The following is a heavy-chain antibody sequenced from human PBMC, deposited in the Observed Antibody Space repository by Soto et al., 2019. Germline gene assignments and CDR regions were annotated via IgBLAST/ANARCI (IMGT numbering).Heavy chain of an antibody. CDR2: IYYSGST. D-gene: IGHD3-10*01. Sequence: QVQLQESGPGLVKPSQTLSLTCTVSGGSISSGDYYWSWIRQPPGKGLEWIGYIYYSGSTHYNPSLKSRVTISVDTSKNQFSLKLSSLTAADTPVYYCAREGSQGFSGMDVWGQGTTVTVSS. CDR1: GGSISSGDYY. CDR3: AREGSQGFSGMDV. V-gene: IGHV4-30-4*01. J-gene: IGHJ6*02.